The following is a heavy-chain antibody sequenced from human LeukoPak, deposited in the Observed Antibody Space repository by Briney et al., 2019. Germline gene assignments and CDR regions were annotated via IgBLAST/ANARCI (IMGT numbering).Heavy chain of an antibody. Sequence: GRSLRLSCAASRFTLSSYGIHWVRQAPGKGLQWVAAISDDGGNKYYSDSMKGRFTISRDNSQNLVYLQMNSLRTEDTAVYYCAIIGAAGGTTSAKKFDDWGQGTLVTVSS. CDR1: RFTLSSYG. CDR2: ISDDGGNK. D-gene: IGHD1-14*01. J-gene: IGHJ4*02. V-gene: IGHV3-30*03. CDR3: AIIGAAGGTTSAKKFDD.